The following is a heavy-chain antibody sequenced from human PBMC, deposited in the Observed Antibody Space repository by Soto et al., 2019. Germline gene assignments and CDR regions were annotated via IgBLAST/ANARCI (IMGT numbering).Heavy chain of an antibody. CDR2: ISSNGGST. CDR3: ARGPGYYFGY. Sequence: EVPLVESGGDLVQPGGSLRLSCAASGFTFSRYAMHWVRQAPGKGLEYVSAISSNGGSTYYANSVKGRFTISRDNSKITLYLQMGSLRAEDMAVYYCARGPGYYFGYWGQGTLVTVSS. J-gene: IGHJ4*02. V-gene: IGHV3-64*01. CDR1: GFTFSRYA.